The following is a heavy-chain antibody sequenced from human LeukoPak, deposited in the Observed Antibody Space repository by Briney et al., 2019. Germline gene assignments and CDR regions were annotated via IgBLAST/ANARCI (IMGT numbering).Heavy chain of an antibody. Sequence: SETLSLTCAVYGGSFRGYYWSWIRQPPGKGLEWIGEIHYTGATNYKPSLKSRVTISGDPSKNQFSLRVSSVTAADTAVYYSARGVLGPYYFDLWGRGTLVTVSS. V-gene: IGHV4-34*01. D-gene: IGHD7-27*01. J-gene: IGHJ2*01. CDR2: IHYTGAT. CDR3: ARGVLGPYYFDL. CDR1: GGSFRGYY.